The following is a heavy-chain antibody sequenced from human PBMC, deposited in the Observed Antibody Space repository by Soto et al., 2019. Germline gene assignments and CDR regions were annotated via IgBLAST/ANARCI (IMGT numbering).Heavy chain of an antibody. Sequence: QLQLQESGPGLVKPPETLSLTCTVSGGSISSSSYYWGWIRQPPGKGLEWIGSIYYSGSTYYNPSLKSRVTISVDTSKNQFSLKLSSVTAADTAVYYCARAYSGYDYDDAFDIWGQGTMVTVSS. J-gene: IGHJ3*02. CDR3: ARAYSGYDYDDAFDI. CDR2: IYYSGST. CDR1: GGSISSSSYY. V-gene: IGHV4-39*01. D-gene: IGHD5-12*01.